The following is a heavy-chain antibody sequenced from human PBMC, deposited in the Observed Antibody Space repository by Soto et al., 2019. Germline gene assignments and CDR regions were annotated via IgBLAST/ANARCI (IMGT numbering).Heavy chain of an antibody. J-gene: IGHJ5*02. Sequence: ASVKVSCKASGYTFTSYAMHWVRQAPGQRLEWMGWINAGSGNTKYSQKFQGRVTITRDTSASTAYMELSSLRSEDTAVYYCARDKEYYDFWSGLGWFDPWGQGTLVTVSS. V-gene: IGHV1-3*01. CDR1: GYTFTSYA. CDR2: INAGSGNT. CDR3: ARDKEYYDFWSGLGWFDP. D-gene: IGHD3-3*01.